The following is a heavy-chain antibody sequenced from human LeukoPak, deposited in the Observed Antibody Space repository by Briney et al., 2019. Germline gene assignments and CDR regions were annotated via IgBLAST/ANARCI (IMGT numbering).Heavy chain of an antibody. V-gene: IGHV4-59*01. CDR1: GGSISSYY. CDR3: ARRGGSPLGAFDI. Sequence: PSGTLSLTCTVSGGSISSYYWSWIRQPPGKGLECIGYILYSESANYNPSLKSRVTISVDTSKNQFSLRLSSVTAADTALYYCARRGGSPLGAFDIWGQGRMVTVSS. CDR2: ILYSESA. J-gene: IGHJ3*02. D-gene: IGHD2-15*01.